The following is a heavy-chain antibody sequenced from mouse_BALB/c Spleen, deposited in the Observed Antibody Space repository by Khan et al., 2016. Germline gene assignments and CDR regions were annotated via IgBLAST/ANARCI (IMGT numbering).Heavy chain of an antibody. V-gene: IGHV1-80*01. D-gene: IGHD1-2*01. CDR3: TRDGFTY. J-gene: IGHJ3*01. CDR2: IYPGDGET. CDR1: GYAFSSFW. Sequence: QVQLQQSGAELVRPGSSVKISCKASGYAFSSFWMNWVKERPGQGLDWIGQIYPGDGETNYNGKFKGKGILTADISSSTAYLQLSSLTSEDSAVYFCTRDGFTYWGQGTLVTVSA.